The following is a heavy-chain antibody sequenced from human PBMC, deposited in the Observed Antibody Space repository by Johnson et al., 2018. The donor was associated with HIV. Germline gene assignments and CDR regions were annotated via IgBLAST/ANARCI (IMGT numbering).Heavy chain of an antibody. D-gene: IGHD7-27*01. CDR1: ALSFSGYA. J-gene: IGHJ3*01. CDR2: VSYDSSNK. CDR3: AKIPGANWGSPDDFDV. Sequence: QVQLVESGGGVVQPGRSLRLSCTSALSFSGYAMHWVRQAPGKGLEWVAVVSYDSSNKYYADSVKGRFTISRDNSKNTVFLQMDSLRGEDTAVYYCAKIPGANWGSPDDFDVWGQGTMVTVSS. V-gene: IGHV3-30-3*02.